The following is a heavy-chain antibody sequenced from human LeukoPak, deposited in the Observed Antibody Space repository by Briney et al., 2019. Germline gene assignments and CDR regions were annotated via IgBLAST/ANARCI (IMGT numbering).Heavy chain of an antibody. J-gene: IGHJ4*02. CDR2: INHSGST. CDR3: ARQPYYDSSGYPDY. CDR1: GGSFSGYY. D-gene: IGHD3-22*01. Sequence: SETLSLTCAVYGGSFSGYYWSWIRQPPGKGLEWIGEINHSGSTNYNPSLKSRVTISVDTSKNQFSLKLSSVTAADTAVYYCARQPYYDSSGYPDYWGQGTLVTVSS. V-gene: IGHV4-34*01.